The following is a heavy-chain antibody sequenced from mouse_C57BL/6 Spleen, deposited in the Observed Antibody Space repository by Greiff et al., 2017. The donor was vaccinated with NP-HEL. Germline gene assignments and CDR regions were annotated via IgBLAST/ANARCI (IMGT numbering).Heavy chain of an antibody. D-gene: IGHD1-1*01. CDR3: AREGLYGSSLYWYFDV. J-gene: IGHJ1*03. Sequence: QVQLQQSGPGLVAPSQSLSITCTVSGFSLTSYAISWVRQPPGKGLEWLGVIWTGGGTNYNSALKSRLSISKDNSKSQVFLKMNRLQTDDTARYYCAREGLYGSSLYWYFDVWGTGTTVTVSS. V-gene: IGHV2-9-1*01. CDR1: GFSLTSYA. CDR2: IWTGGGT.